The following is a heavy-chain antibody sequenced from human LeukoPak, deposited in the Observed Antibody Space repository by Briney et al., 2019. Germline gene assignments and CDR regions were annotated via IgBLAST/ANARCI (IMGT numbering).Heavy chain of an antibody. Sequence: GGSLRLSCAASGFTFSSYGMSWVRQAPGKGLEWVSDISGSGGSTYYADSVKGRFTISRDNSKNTLYLQMNSLRAEDTAEYYCARGAPRSYDLWTRDYYYYMDVWGKGTTVTVSS. CDR2: ISGSGGST. D-gene: IGHD3-3*01. J-gene: IGHJ6*03. V-gene: IGHV3-23*01. CDR1: GFTFSSYG. CDR3: ARGAPRSYDLWTRDYYYYMDV.